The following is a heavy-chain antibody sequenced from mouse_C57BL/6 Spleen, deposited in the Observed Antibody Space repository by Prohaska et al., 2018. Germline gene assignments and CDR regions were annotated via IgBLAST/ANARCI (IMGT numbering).Heavy chain of an antibody. CDR1: GYTFTSYW. V-gene: IGHV1-55*01. CDR2: IYPGSGST. J-gene: IGHJ3*01. CDR3: ARRAIYYGSSPFAY. D-gene: IGHD1-1*01. Sequence: GAELVKPGASVKMSCKASGYTFTSYWITWVKQRPGQGLEWIGDIYPGSGSTNYNEKFKSKATLTVDTSSSTAYMQLSSLTSEDSAVYYCARRAIYYGSSPFAYWGQGTLVTVSA.